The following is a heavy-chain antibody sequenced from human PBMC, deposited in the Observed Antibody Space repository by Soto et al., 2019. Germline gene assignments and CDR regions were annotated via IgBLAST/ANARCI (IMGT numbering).Heavy chain of an antibody. CDR3: ARDDGSSAPYYYYGMDV. Sequence: QVQLVEPGGGVVQPGRSLRLSCAASGFTFSSYAMHWVRQAPGKGLEGVAVISYDGSNKYYADSVKGRFTISRDNSKNTLYLQMNSLRAEDTAVYYCARDDGSSAPYYYYGMDVWGQGTTVTVSS. J-gene: IGHJ6*02. V-gene: IGHV3-30-3*01. D-gene: IGHD6-6*01. CDR1: GFTFSSYA. CDR2: ISYDGSNK.